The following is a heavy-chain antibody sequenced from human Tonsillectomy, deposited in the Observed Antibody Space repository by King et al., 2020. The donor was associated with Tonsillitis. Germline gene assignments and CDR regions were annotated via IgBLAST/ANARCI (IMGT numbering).Heavy chain of an antibody. Sequence: VQLQESGPGLVKPSQTLSLTCTVSGGSISSGDYYWSWIRQPPGKGLEWIGYIYYSGSTYYNPSLKSRITISVDTSKNQFSLKLSSVTAADTAVYYCARDGSMVRGVSNPYFDYWGQGTLVTVSS. CDR2: IYYSGST. CDR3: ARDGSMVRGVSNPYFDY. V-gene: IGHV4-30-4*01. CDR1: GGSISSGDYY. D-gene: IGHD3-10*01. J-gene: IGHJ4*02.